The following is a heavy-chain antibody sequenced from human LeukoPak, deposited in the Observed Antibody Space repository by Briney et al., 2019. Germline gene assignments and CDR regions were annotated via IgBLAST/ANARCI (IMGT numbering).Heavy chain of an antibody. CDR2: ISSSSSYI. CDR3: ARGLTGTTADY. CDR1: GFTFSSYS. Sequence: GGSLRLSCAASGFTFSSYSMNWVHQAPGKGLEWVSSISSSSSYIYYEDSVRGRFTISRDNAKNSLYLQMNSLRAEDTAAYYCARGLTGTTADYWGQGTLVTVSS. J-gene: IGHJ4*02. D-gene: IGHD1-7*01. V-gene: IGHV3-21*01.